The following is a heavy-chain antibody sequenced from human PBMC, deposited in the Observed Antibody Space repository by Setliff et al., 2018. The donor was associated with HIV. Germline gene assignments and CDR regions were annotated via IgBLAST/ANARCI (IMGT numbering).Heavy chain of an antibody. Sequence: GASVKVSCKASGYTFINFGITWVRQAPGQGLEWMGWISAYNGNTNYAHKLQGRVTMTTDTSTSTAYMELRSLRSDDTAVYYCARVGSGWPYFDYWGQGTLVTVS. V-gene: IGHV1-18*01. J-gene: IGHJ4*02. D-gene: IGHD6-19*01. CDR2: ISAYNGNT. CDR3: ARVGSGWPYFDY. CDR1: GYTFINFG.